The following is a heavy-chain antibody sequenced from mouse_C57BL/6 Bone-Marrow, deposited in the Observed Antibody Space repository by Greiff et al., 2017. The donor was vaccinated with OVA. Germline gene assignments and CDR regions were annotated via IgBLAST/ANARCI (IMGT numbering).Heavy chain of an antibody. CDR3: ARRGNYYGSSYDY. CDR2: ISGGGGNT. J-gene: IGHJ2*01. CDR1: GFTFSSYT. D-gene: IGHD1-1*01. Sequence: SGGGLVKPGGSLKLSCAASGFTFSSYTMSWVRQTPEKRLEWVATISGGGGNTYYPDSVKGRFTISRDNAKNTLYLQMSSLRSEDTALYYCARRGNYYGSSYDYWGQGTTLTVSS. V-gene: IGHV5-9*01.